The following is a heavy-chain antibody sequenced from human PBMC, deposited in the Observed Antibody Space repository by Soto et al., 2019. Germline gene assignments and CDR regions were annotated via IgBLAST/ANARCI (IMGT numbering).Heavy chain of an antibody. CDR3: ARESYYNILTGYSHPYYYYGMDV. Sequence: PGGSLRLSCAASGFTFSSYSMNWVRQAPGKGLGWVSSISSSSSYIYYADSVKGRFTISRDNAKNSLYLQMNSLRAEDTAVYYCARESYYNILTGYSHPYYYYGMDVWGQGTTVTVSS. J-gene: IGHJ6*02. CDR2: ISSSSSYI. CDR1: GFTFSSYS. D-gene: IGHD3-9*01. V-gene: IGHV3-21*01.